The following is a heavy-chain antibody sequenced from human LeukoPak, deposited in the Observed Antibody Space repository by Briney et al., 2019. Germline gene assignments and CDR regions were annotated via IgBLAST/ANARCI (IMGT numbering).Heavy chain of an antibody. CDR3: AKDISRRGYWPDY. Sequence: QSGGSLRLSCVGSGFTFDNYAIHWVRQAPGKGLEWVSYISSSGGDTHYTDSVKGRFTISRDNAKNSLYLQMNSLRAEDTALYYCAKDISRRGYWPDYWGQGTLVTVSS. CDR2: ISSSGGDT. J-gene: IGHJ4*02. CDR1: GFTFDNYA. D-gene: IGHD2-8*02. V-gene: IGHV3-48*01.